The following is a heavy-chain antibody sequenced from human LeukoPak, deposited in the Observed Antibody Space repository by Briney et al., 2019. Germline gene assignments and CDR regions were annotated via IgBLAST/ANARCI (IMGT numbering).Heavy chain of an antibody. D-gene: IGHD5-18*01. J-gene: IGHJ1*01. CDR2: INGDGSST. V-gene: IGHV3-74*01. Sequence: GGSLRLSCAASGFTFSNYWMHWVRQAPGKGLLWVSRINGDGSSTRYADSVKGRFTISRDNAKNTLYLQMNSLRAEDTAVYYCAREASGYSYGAFSYWGQGDLLTASS. CDR3: AREASGYSYGAFSY. CDR1: GFTFSNYW.